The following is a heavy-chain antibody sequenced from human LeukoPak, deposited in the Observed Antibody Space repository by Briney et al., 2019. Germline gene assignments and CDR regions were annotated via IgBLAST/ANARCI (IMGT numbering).Heavy chain of an antibody. V-gene: IGHV1-2*02. CDR3: ARDRYGDGFAHFDY. Sequence: ASVKVSCKASGYTFSDYYMHWVRQAPGQGLEWMGWITPSGGTNYPQKFQGRVAITRDTSITTAYMDLSRLTSDDTAVYYCARDRYGDGFAHFDYWGQGALVTVSS. CDR1: GYTFSDYY. J-gene: IGHJ4*02. CDR2: ITPSGGT. D-gene: IGHD5-24*01.